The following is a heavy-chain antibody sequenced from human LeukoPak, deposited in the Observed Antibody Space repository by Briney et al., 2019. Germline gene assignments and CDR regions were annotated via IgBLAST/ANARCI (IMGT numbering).Heavy chain of an antibody. CDR1: GFTFSSYG. D-gene: IGHD2-15*01. J-gene: IGHJ1*01. Sequence: GGSLRLSCSASGFTFSSYGMHCVRQPPGKWLEWVALIGYVGSNKYYADTVKARFTISRDNSKNTLYLQMNSLRAEDTAVYYCARGGRGYFQHWGQGTLVTVSS. CDR2: IGYVGSNK. V-gene: IGHV3-30*02. CDR3: ARGGRGYFQH.